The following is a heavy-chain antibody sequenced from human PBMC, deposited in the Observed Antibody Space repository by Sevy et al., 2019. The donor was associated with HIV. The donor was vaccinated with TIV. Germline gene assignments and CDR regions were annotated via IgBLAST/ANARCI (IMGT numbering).Heavy chain of an antibody. CDR3: AKDSRESSDCDHDF. CDR2: ISGSGDRT. D-gene: IGHD6-19*01. CDR1: GFTFSNYA. V-gene: IGHV3-23*01. J-gene: IGHJ4*02. Sequence: GGSLRLSCATSGFTFSNYAMTWVRQAPGKGLEWVAGISGSGDRTNYGDSVKGRFTIFRDNSKKTLYLQMDSLRAEDTALYYCAKDSRESSDCDHDFWGQGTLVTVSS.